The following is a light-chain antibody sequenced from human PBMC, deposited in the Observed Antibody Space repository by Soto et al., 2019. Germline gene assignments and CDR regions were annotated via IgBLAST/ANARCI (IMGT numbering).Light chain of an antibody. J-gene: IGLJ1*01. CDR3: CSYAGSYTYV. CDR1: SSVVGSYNL. CDR2: EGS. Sequence: QSVLTQPASVSGSPGQSITISCTGTSSVVGSYNLVSWYQQPPGKAPKLMIYEGSKRPSGVSNRFSGSKSGNTASLTISGLQAEDEADYYCCSYAGSYTYVFGTGTKVTVL. V-gene: IGLV2-23*01.